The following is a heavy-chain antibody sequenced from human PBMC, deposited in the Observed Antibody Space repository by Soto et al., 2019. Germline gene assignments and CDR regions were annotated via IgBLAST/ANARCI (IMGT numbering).Heavy chain of an antibody. V-gene: IGHV5-51*01. CDR2: IYPYDSDT. D-gene: IGHD2-2*01. CDR1: GYSFTSYW. CDR3: ARHLVGSTRGNFDY. Sequence: PGESLKISCMTSGYSFTSYWIGWVRQMPGKGMEWMGNIYPYDSDTGYSPSFQGQVTISADTSITTAYLQWSGLRASDTAMYFCARHLVGSTRGNFDYWGQGTLVTVSS. J-gene: IGHJ4*01.